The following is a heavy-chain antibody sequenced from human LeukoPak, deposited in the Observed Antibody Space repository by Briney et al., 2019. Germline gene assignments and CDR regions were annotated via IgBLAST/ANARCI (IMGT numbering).Heavy chain of an antibody. Sequence: GGSLRLSCAASGFTFSSYWMHWVRQAPGKGLVWVSHINTDGSSTSYADSVKGRFAISRDNAKNTLYLQMNSLRAEDTAVYYCTTFEYSSSSAYYYYMDVWDKGTTVTVSS. J-gene: IGHJ6*03. CDR1: GFTFSSYW. CDR2: INTDGSST. D-gene: IGHD6-6*01. V-gene: IGHV3-74*01. CDR3: TTFEYSSSSAYYYYMDV.